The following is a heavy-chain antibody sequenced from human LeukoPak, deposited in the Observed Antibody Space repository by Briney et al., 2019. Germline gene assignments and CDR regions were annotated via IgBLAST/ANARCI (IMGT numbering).Heavy chain of an antibody. CDR3: ARGGGSGYENWFDP. D-gene: IGHD5-12*01. CDR2: IYYSGST. CDR1: GGSISSGGYY. V-gene: IGHV4-31*03. Sequence: SETLSLTCTVSGGSISSGGYYWSWIRQHPGKGLEWIRYIYYSGSTYYNPSLKSRVTISVDTSKNQFSLKLSSVTAADTAVYYCARGGGSGYENWFDPWGQGTLVTVSS. J-gene: IGHJ5*02.